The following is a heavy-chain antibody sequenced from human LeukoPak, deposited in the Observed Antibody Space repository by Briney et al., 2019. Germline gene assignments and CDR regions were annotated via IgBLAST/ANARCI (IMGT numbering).Heavy chain of an antibody. V-gene: IGHV4-30-2*01. D-gene: IGHD2-2*01. CDR2: IYHSGST. CDR3: ASSREYCSSTSCYLDYFDY. CDR1: GGSISSGGYS. J-gene: IGHJ4*02. Sequence: PSETLSLTCAVSGGSISSGGYSWSWIRQPPGKGLEWVGYIYHSGSTYYNPSLKSRATISVDRSKNQFSLKLSSVTAADTAVYYCASSREYCSSTSCYLDYFDYWGQGTLVTVSS.